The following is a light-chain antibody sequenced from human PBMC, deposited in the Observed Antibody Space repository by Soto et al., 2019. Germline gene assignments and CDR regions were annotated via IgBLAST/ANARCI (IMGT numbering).Light chain of an antibody. J-gene: IGKJ5*01. CDR1: QTVTSN. V-gene: IGKV3-15*01. CDR2: GAS. Sequence: MTQSPGTLSFCPWERATLSCRASQTVTSNFLAWYQEKPGQAPRLLTYGASTGATGIPARFSGSGSGTEFTLTISSLQSEHFAVYYCQQYSNWPLITFGQGTRLEIK. CDR3: QQYSNWPLIT.